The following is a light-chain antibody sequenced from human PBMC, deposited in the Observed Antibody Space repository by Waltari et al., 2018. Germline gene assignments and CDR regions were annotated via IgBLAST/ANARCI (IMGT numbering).Light chain of an antibody. J-gene: IGKJ1*01. V-gene: IGKV3-15*01. CDR1: QSIGRD. CDR3: QHFNNWPPWA. CDR2: SAT. Sequence: EIVLTQSPATLSLSPGERATLSCRASQSIGRDLAWYQQRPGQAPRLLIYSATVRATGVPARFSASGSGTEFTLTISSLQSEDVAVYYCQHFNNWPPWAFGQGTKVEIK.